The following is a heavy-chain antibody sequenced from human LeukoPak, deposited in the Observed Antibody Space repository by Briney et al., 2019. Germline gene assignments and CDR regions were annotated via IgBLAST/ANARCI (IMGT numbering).Heavy chain of an antibody. D-gene: IGHD3-9*01. J-gene: IGHJ5*02. V-gene: IGHV4-39*07. Sequence: SETLSLTCTVSGDSISSSSYYWGWVRQPPGKGLEWIGSIYYSGSTYYNPSLKSRVTISVDTSKNQFSLKLSSVTAADTAVYYCAREVPRRYYGFDPWGQGTLVTVSS. CDR2: IYYSGST. CDR3: AREVPRRYYGFDP. CDR1: GDSISSSSYY.